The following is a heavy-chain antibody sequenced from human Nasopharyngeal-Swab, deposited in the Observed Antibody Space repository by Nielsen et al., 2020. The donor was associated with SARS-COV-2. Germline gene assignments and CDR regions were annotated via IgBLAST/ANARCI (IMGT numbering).Heavy chain of an antibody. CDR3: ARVTGDDAFDV. CDR1: RYTFTGEY. Sequence: SVNVSCQASRYTFTGEYLHWVRQAPGQGLEWMGWINPNSGGTKYAQKFQGKFTMTRDTSISTAYMELSSLISDETAVYYCARVTGDDAFDVWGQGTIVTVSS. J-gene: IGHJ3*01. CDR2: INPNSGGT. V-gene: IGHV1-2*02. D-gene: IGHD7-27*01.